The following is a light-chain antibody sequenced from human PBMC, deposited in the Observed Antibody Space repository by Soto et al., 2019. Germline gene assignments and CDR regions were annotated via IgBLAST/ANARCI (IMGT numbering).Light chain of an antibody. V-gene: IGKV3-20*01. CDR1: QSVRTSS. CDR2: GAS. J-gene: IGKJ1*01. CDR3: QQYGISRET. Sequence: PGDRATLSCMASQSVRTSSLACYQQKPGQAPRLLIYGASSRSTGIPHTFSGSGGAADVTTTISGLEHEDVVVYYCQQYGISRETFGQGTKVDIK.